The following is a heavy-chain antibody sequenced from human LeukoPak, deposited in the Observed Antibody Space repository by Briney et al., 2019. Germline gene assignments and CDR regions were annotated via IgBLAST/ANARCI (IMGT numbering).Heavy chain of an antibody. J-gene: IGHJ4*02. Sequence: GASVKVSCKASGYTFTSYDINWVRQATGQGLEWMGWMNTNSGNTGYAQKFQGRVTMTRNTSISTAYMELSSLRSEDTAVYYCARVQYYYDSSGYKYWGQGTLVTVSS. CDR3: ARVQYYYDSSGYKY. D-gene: IGHD3-22*01. V-gene: IGHV1-8*01. CDR2: MNTNSGNT. CDR1: GYTFTSYD.